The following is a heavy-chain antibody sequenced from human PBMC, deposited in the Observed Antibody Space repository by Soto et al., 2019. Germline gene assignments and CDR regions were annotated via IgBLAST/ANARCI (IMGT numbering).Heavy chain of an antibody. J-gene: IGHJ4*02. Sequence: QVQLVESGGGVVQPGRSLRLSCRTSGFSFGDNAMHWVRQAPGRGLEWVTIIGYDGSNKYYADSVKGRFTISRDNSKNTLYLQMNSLRVEDTAVYYCARGGLSARPDFWGQGTLVTVSS. CDR3: ARGGLSARPDF. D-gene: IGHD6-6*01. V-gene: IGHV3-33*08. CDR2: IGYDGSNK. CDR1: GFSFGDNA.